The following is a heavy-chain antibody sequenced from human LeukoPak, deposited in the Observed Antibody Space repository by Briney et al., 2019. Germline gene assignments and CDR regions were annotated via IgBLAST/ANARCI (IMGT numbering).Heavy chain of an antibody. CDR1: AYTFTNYD. Sequence: ASGKLSGTAAAYTFTNYDILGVRQATGQGLGSMGGLNPNSGNTAYGRTYQGRVTMTRNNSISTVYMELSSLRSEDTAVYFCARGRNNNYHYMDVWGKGTTVTV. V-gene: IGHV1-8*01. CDR3: ARGRNNNYHYMDV. D-gene: IGHD1/OR15-1a*01. J-gene: IGHJ6*03. CDR2: LNPNSGNT.